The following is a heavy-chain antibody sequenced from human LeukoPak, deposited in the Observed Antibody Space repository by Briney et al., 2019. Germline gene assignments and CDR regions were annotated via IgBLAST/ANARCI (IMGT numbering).Heavy chain of an antibody. Sequence: PGGSLRLSCAASGFIFSNFPLHRVRQTPDKGLECVAIMSSDGNTKYYANSVRGRFTVSRDNSKNSLCLQMNSLRAEDTAVYYCARVPGMTAMEWDYYYGMDVWGQGTTVTVSS. CDR3: ARVPGMTAMEWDYYYGMDV. V-gene: IGHV3-30-3*01. CDR2: MSSDGNTK. CDR1: GFIFSNFP. J-gene: IGHJ6*02. D-gene: IGHD5-18*01.